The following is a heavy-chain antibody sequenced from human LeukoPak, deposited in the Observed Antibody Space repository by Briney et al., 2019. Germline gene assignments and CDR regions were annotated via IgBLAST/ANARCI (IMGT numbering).Heavy chain of an antibody. Sequence: AGGPLRLSCAASGFTFSDYYMSWIRQAPGKGLEWVSYISSSGSTIYYADSVKGRFTISRDNAKNSLYLQMNSLRAEDTAVYYCAKESAIYYYGMDVWGQGTTVTVSS. D-gene: IGHD2-21*01. V-gene: IGHV3-11*01. CDR3: AKESAIYYYGMDV. CDR2: ISSSGSTI. J-gene: IGHJ6*02. CDR1: GFTFSDYY.